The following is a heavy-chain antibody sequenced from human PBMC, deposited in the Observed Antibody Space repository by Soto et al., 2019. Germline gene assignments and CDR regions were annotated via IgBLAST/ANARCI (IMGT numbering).Heavy chain of an antibody. V-gene: IGHV1-69*02. CDR2: IIPILGIA. J-gene: IGHJ4*02. CDR3: ATHYTVPAPPFI. CDR1: RVRLSIYT. Sequence: CEACRVRLSIYTIGWVRQAPGQGLEWMGRIIPILGIANYAQKFQGRVTITADKSTSTAYMELSSLRSEDTAVYYCATHYTVPAPPFIWGQGTLVTVSS. D-gene: IGHD3-3*01.